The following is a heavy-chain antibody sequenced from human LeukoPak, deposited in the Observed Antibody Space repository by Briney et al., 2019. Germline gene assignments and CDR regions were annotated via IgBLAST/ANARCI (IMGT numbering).Heavy chain of an antibody. J-gene: IGHJ4*02. CDR2: ISYDGSNK. V-gene: IGHV3-30*01. CDR3: ARDQKRITMIVVVITHPDY. D-gene: IGHD3-22*01. Sequence: GGSLRLSCAASGFTFSSYAMHWVRQAPGKGLEWVAVISYDGSNKYYADSVKGRFTISRDNSKNTLYLQMNSLRAEDTAVYYCARDQKRITMIVVVITHPDYWGQGTLVTVSS. CDR1: GFTFSSYA.